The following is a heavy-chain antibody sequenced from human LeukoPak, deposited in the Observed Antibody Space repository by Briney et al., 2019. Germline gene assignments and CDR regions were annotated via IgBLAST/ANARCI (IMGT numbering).Heavy chain of an antibody. Sequence: PGGSLRLSXAASGFTFCSYSMNWVRQAPGKGLEWVSYISSSSSTIYYADSVKGRFTISRDNAKNSLYLQMNSLRAEDTAVYYCAREYYLFLTYYMDVWGKGTTVTVSS. CDR1: GFTFCSYS. CDR2: ISSSSSTI. CDR3: AREYYLFLTYYMDV. J-gene: IGHJ6*03. D-gene: IGHD3-3*01. V-gene: IGHV3-48*01.